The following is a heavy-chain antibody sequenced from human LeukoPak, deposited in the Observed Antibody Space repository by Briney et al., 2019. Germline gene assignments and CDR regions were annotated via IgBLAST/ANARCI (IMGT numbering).Heavy chain of an antibody. J-gene: IGHJ5*02. CDR3: ARVQSSRVVVPAALGRWFDP. CDR2: IYYSGST. CDR1: GGSISSSSYY. Sequence: PSETLSLTCTVSGGSISSSSYYWGWIRQPPGKGLEWIGSIYYSGSTYYNPSLKSRVTISVDTSKNQFSLKLSSVTAADTAVYYCARVQSSRVVVPAALGRWFDPWGQGTLVTVSS. V-gene: IGHV4-39*01. D-gene: IGHD2-2*01.